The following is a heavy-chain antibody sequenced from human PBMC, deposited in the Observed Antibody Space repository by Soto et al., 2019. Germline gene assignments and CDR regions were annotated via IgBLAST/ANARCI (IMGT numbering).Heavy chain of an antibody. CDR3: VSRSSGWKEGNFDY. J-gene: IGHJ4*02. CDR2: ISSNGGST. D-gene: IGHD6-19*01. CDR1: GFTFSSYA. Sequence: GGSLRLSCSASGFTFSSYAMHWVRQAPGKGLEYVSAISSNGGSTYYADSVKGRFTISRDNSKNTLYLQMSSLRDEDTAVYYCVSRSSGWKEGNFDYWGQGTLVTVFS. V-gene: IGHV3-64D*08.